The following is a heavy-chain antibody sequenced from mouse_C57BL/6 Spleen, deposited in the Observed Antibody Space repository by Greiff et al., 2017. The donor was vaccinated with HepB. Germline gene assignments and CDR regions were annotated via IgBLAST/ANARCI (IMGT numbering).Heavy chain of an antibody. Sequence: EVQLQQSGPELVKPGASVKIPCKASGYTFTDYNMDWVKQSHGKSLEWIGDINPNNGGTIYNQKFKGKATLTVDKSSSTAYMELRSLTSEDTAVYYCARWRDGYYFDVWGTGTTVTVSS. J-gene: IGHJ1*03. CDR3: ARWRDGYYFDV. CDR2: INPNNGGT. D-gene: IGHD2-3*01. CDR1: GYTFTDYN. V-gene: IGHV1-18*01.